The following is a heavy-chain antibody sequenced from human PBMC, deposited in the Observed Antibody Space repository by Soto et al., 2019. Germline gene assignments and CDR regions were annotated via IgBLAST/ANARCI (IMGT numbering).Heavy chain of an antibody. D-gene: IGHD2-15*01. CDR3: ARDSPLRYCSGGSCSYYFDY. Sequence: VGSLRLSCAASGFTFSSYSMNWVRQAPGKGLEWVSYISSSSSTIYYADSVKGRFTISRDNAKNSLYLQMNSLRDEDTAVYYCARDSPLRYCSGGSCSYYFDYWGQGTLVTVSS. J-gene: IGHJ4*02. V-gene: IGHV3-48*02. CDR2: ISSSSSTI. CDR1: GFTFSSYS.